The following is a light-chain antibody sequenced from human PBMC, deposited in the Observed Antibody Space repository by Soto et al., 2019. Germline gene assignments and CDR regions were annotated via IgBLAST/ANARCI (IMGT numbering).Light chain of an antibody. CDR1: QSISSY. Sequence: DIQMTQSPSSLSASVGDRVTITCRASQSISSYLNWYQHKPGKAPNLLIYAASSLQSGVPSRFSGSGSGTDFTLTISSLQPEDFATYYCQQSYSTPMYTFGQGTKLEIK. J-gene: IGKJ2*01. CDR3: QQSYSTPMYT. CDR2: AAS. V-gene: IGKV1-39*01.